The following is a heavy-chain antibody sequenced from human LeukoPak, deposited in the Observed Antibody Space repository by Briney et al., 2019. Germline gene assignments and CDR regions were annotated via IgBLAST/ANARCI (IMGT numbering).Heavy chain of an antibody. CDR1: GFTFSDYY. Sequence: GGSLRLSCAASGFTFSDYYMGWIRQALGKGLEWLSYISGSGTTMYYADSVKGRFTISRDNAKNSLDLQMNSLRAEDTAVYYCGRDFGLTGTKRSFDIWGQGTMVTVSS. CDR2: ISGSGTTM. D-gene: IGHD1-7*01. J-gene: IGHJ3*02. CDR3: GRDFGLTGTKRSFDI. V-gene: IGHV3-11*01.